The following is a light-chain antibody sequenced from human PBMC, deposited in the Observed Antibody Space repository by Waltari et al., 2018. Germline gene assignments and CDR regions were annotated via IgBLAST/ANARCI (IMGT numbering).Light chain of an antibody. CDR3: QQYDGIVVT. CDR2: STY. CDR1: QTVSTIA. Sequence: IVLTQSPGTLSLSPGDRATLSCRASQTVSTIALSWYQQKPGQAPRVLIYSTYNRDTGIPDRFSGSGSGTDFTLTINRLAPEDFAMYYCQQYDGIVVTFGGGTKVEI. J-gene: IGKJ4*01. V-gene: IGKV3-20*01.